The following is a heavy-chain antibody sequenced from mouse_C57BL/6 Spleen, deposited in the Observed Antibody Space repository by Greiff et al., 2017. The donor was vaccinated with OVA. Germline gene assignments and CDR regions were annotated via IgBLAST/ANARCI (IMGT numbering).Heavy chain of an antibody. CDR1: GFTFSSYA. CDR2: ISDGGSYT. CDR3: ARDRDYGNWYFDV. D-gene: IGHD2-1*01. V-gene: IGHV5-4*01. Sequence: EVMLVESGGGLVKPGGSLKLSCAASGFTFSSYAMSWVRQTPEKRLEWVATISDGGSYTYYPDNVKGRFTISRDNAKNNLYLQMSHLKSEDTAMYYGARDRDYGNWYFDVWGTGTTVTVSS. J-gene: IGHJ1*03.